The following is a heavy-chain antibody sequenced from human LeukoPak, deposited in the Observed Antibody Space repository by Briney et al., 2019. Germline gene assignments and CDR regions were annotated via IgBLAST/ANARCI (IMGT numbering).Heavy chain of an antibody. CDR3: AKDLSRVWFGEPYGGSWFDP. J-gene: IGHJ5*02. CDR1: GFTFTDTY. Sequence: GGSLRLSCAVSGFTFTDTYMTWIREAPGKGVEALSYISPSGTDISYADSVKGRFTISRDNAKNSLYLQMNSLRAEDTAVYYCAKDLSRVWFGEPYGGSWFDPWGQGTLVTVSS. D-gene: IGHD3-10*01. CDR2: ISPSGTDI. V-gene: IGHV3-11*01.